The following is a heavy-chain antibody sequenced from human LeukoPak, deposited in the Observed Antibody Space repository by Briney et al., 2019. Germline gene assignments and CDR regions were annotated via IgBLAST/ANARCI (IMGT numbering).Heavy chain of an antibody. J-gene: IGHJ4*02. D-gene: IGHD6-19*01. CDR1: GFTFSSYS. Sequence: PGGSLRLSCAASGFTFSSYSMNWVRQAPGKGLEWVSYISSSSSTIYYADSVKGRFTISRDNAKNSLYLQMNSLRAEDTAVYYCARGMGPIAVAVPGYWGQGTLVTVSS. V-gene: IGHV3-48*01. CDR3: ARGMGPIAVAVPGY. CDR2: ISSSSSTI.